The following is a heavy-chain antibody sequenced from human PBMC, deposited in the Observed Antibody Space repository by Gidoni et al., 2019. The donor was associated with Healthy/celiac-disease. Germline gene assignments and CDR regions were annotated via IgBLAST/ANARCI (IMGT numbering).Heavy chain of an antibody. Sequence: QLQLQESGPGLVKPSETLSLTCTVSGGSISSSSYYRGWIRQPPGKGLEGIGSIYYSGRTYYNPSIKSRVTISVDTSKNQFSLKLSSVTAADTAVYYCARLWFGELGSDFDWFDPWGQGTLVTVSS. CDR3: ARLWFGELGSDFDWFDP. J-gene: IGHJ5*02. CDR1: GGSISSSSYY. V-gene: IGHV4-39*07. CDR2: IYYSGRT. D-gene: IGHD3-10*01.